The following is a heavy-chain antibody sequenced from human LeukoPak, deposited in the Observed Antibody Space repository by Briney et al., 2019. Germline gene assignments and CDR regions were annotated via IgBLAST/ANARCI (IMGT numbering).Heavy chain of an antibody. CDR1: GFTVSSNS. CDR3: AGATGGTWTD. CDR2: ISSSGSTI. J-gene: IGHJ4*02. Sequence: PGGSLRLSCTVSGFTVSSNSMSWVRQAPGKGLEWVSYISSSGSTIYYADSVKGRFTISRDNAKNSLYLQMNSLRAEDTAVYYCAGATGGTWTDWGQGTLVTVSS. V-gene: IGHV3-48*04. D-gene: IGHD3-16*01.